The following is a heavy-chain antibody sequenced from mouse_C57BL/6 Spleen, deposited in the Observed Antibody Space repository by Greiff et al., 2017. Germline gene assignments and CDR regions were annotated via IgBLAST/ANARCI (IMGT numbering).Heavy chain of an antibody. CDR3: ARHGGQATDYFDY. Sequence: EVKLEESGGGLVKPGGSLKLSCAASGFTFSSYTMSWVRQTPEKRLEWVATISGGGGNTYYPDSVKGRFTISRDNAKNTLYLQMSSPRSEDTALYYCARHGGQATDYFDYWGQGTTLTVSS. D-gene: IGHD3-2*02. CDR2: ISGGGGNT. CDR1: GFTFSSYT. V-gene: IGHV5-9*01. J-gene: IGHJ2*01.